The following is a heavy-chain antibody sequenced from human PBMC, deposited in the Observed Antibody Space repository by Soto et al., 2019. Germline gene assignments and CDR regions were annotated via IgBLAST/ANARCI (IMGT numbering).Heavy chain of an antibody. J-gene: IGHJ4*02. CDR1: GGSVSSGSYY. CDR2: IYYSGST. V-gene: IGHV4-61*01. Sequence: QVQLQESGPGLVKPSETLSLTCTVSGGSVSSGSYYWSWIRQPPGKGLEWIGYIYYSGSTNYNPSLRSRVTISVDTSKNQFSLKLSSVTAADTAVYYCARFTLYGLGSLRYYFDYWGQGTLVTVSS. CDR3: ARFTLYGLGSLRYYFDY. D-gene: IGHD3-10*01.